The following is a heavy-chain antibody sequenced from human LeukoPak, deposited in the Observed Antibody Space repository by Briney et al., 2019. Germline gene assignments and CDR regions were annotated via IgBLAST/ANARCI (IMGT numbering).Heavy chain of an antibody. D-gene: IGHD3-22*01. CDR1: GFTFSSYG. CDR3: ARGIPGYFGTSGYYYEY. Sequence: GSLRLSCAASGFTFSSYGMSWVRQPPGKGLEWIGEIHHSGSTNYSPSLKSRATISVDYSRNQFSLGLSSVTAADTAVYYCARGIPGYFGTSGYYYEYWGQGTLVTVSS. V-gene: IGHV4-4*02. J-gene: IGHJ4*02. CDR2: IHHSGST.